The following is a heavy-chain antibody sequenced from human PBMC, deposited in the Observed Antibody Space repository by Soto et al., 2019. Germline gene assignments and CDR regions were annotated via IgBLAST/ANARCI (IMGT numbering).Heavy chain of an antibody. CDR2: IYYSGGT. V-gene: IGHV4-39*01. D-gene: IGHD2-15*01. CDR1: GGSISSSSYF. J-gene: IGHJ4*02. CDR3: ATLPPRIVVVVLPIPS. Sequence: SETLSLTCTVSGGSISSSSYFWGWIRQPPGKGLEWIGSIYYSGGTYYNPSLKSRVTISVDTSKNQFSLKLSSVTAADTAVYYCATLPPRIVVVVLPIPSWGQGTLVTVSS.